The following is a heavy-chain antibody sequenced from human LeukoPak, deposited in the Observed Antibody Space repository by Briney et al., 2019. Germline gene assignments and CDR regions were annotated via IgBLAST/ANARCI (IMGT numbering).Heavy chain of an antibody. Sequence: ASVKVSCKASGGTFSSYAISWVRQAPGQGLEWMGGIIPIFGTANYAQKFQGRVTITAVESTSIAYMELSSLRSEDTAVYYCARAEYDFWSGYFDYWGQGTLVTVSS. CDR1: GGTFSSYA. J-gene: IGHJ4*02. V-gene: IGHV1-69*13. D-gene: IGHD3-3*01. CDR3: ARAEYDFWSGYFDY. CDR2: IIPIFGTA.